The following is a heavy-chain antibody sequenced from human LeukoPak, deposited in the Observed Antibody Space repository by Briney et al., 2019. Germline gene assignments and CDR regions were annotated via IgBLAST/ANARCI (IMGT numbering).Heavy chain of an antibody. V-gene: IGHV4-59*01. D-gene: IGHD3-3*01. J-gene: IGHJ4*02. Sequence: PSETLSLTCTVSGGSISSYYWSWLRQPPGKGLEWIGYIYYSGSTTYNPSLKSRVTISVDTSKNQFSLKLSSVTAADTAVYYCARSGYYGREFDYWGQGTLVTVSS. CDR3: ARSGYYGREFDY. CDR2: IYYSGST. CDR1: GGSISSYY.